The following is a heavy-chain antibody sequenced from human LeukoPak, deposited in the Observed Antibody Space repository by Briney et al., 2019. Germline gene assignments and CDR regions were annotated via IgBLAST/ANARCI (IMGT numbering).Heavy chain of an antibody. CDR1: GFTFSSYW. CDR2: IKQDESEK. V-gene: IGHV3-7*01. CDR3: ARVVEVPAAQYFYYCYYMDV. J-gene: IGHJ6*03. D-gene: IGHD2-2*01. Sequence: GGSLRLSCAASGFTFSSYWMSWIRQPPGKGLEWVANIKQDESEKYYLDSVNGRFTISRDNAKDSLYLQMNSLRAEDTAVYYCARVVEVPAAQYFYYCYYMDVWGKGTTVTVSS.